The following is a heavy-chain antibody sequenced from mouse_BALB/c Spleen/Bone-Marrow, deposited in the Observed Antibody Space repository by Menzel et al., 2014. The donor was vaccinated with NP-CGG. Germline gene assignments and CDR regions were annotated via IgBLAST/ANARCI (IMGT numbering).Heavy chain of an antibody. J-gene: IGHJ2*01. V-gene: IGHV3-8*02. CDR2: ISYSGST. CDR1: GASITSGY. Sequence: VQLKESGPSLVKPSQTLSLTSSVTGASITSGYWNWIRNFSGIKLEYMGYISYSGSTYYSPSLKSRISITRDTSKNQYYLQLNSVTTEDTATYNCATYDGYYFDYWGQGTTLTSSS. D-gene: IGHD2-3*01. CDR3: ATYDGYYFDY.